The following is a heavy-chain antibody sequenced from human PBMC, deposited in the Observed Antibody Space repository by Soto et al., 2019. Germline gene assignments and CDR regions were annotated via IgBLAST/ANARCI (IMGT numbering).Heavy chain of an antibody. CDR3: AKDTGPYCGGDCYLY. D-gene: IGHD2-21*02. CDR2: ISYDGSNK. V-gene: IGHV3-30*18. J-gene: IGHJ4*02. Sequence: GGSLRLSCAASGFTFSSYGMHWVRQAPGKGLEWVAVISYDGSNKYYADSVKGRFTISRDNSKNTLYLQMNSLRAEDTAVYYCAKDTGPYCGGDCYLYWGQGTLVTVSS. CDR1: GFTFSSYG.